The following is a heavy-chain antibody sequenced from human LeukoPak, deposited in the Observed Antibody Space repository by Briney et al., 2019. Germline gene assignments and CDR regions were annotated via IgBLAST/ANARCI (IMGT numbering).Heavy chain of an antibody. CDR2: IYYSGST. Sequence: SETLSLTCTVSVASIGSGCTSWGWFPQPPGKGREGFGSIYYSGSTYYNPSLKSRVTISVDTSKNQFSLKVSSVTAADTAVYYCARVKDPGGYYYYYYMDIWGRGNTVTVSS. V-gene: IGHV4-39*07. J-gene: IGHJ6*03. CDR3: ARVKDPGGYYYYYYMDI. CDR1: VASIGSGCTS. D-gene: IGHD3-16*01.